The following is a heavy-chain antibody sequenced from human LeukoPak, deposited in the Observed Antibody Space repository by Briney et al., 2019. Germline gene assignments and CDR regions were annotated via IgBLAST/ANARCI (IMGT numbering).Heavy chain of an antibody. J-gene: IGHJ3*02. Sequence: SVKVSCKASGGTFSSYAISWVRQAPGQGLEWMGRIIPIFGTANYAKKIQGIVTITTDESTSTAYMELSSLISEDTAVYYCARVGTYYYDSSGYYWVGHAFDIWGQGTMVTVSS. D-gene: IGHD3-22*01. CDR3: ARVGTYYYDSSGYYWVGHAFDI. V-gene: IGHV1-69*05. CDR2: IIPIFGTA. CDR1: GGTFSSYA.